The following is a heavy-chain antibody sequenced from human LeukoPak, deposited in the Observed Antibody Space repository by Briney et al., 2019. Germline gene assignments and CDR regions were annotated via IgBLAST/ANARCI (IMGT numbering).Heavy chain of an antibody. CDR1: GFNVSGNF. D-gene: IGHD2-8*02. Sequence: PGGSLRLACAVSGFNVSGNFMNWVRQAPGKGLEWVSVLYSGGSTYFADSVKGRFIISRDNSKNTLYLQMNSLRAEDTAVYYRASGTVLDYWGQGTLVTVSS. V-gene: IGHV3-66*01. CDR2: LYSGGST. CDR3: ASGTVLDY. J-gene: IGHJ4*02.